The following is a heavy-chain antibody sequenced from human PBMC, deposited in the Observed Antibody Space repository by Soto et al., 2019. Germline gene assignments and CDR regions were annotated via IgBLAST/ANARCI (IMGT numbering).Heavy chain of an antibody. CDR3: AKGVVKAARPGGMDV. J-gene: IGHJ6*01. CDR2: ISGSGGST. V-gene: IGHV3-23*01. Sequence: EVQLLESGGGLVQPGGSLRLSCAASGFTFSSYAMSWVRQAPGKGLEWVSAISGSGGSTYYADSVKGRFTISRDNSKNTRYLQLNSLRAEDTAVYYCAKGVVKAARPGGMDVWGQGTTVTVSS. D-gene: IGHD6-6*01. CDR1: GFTFSSYA.